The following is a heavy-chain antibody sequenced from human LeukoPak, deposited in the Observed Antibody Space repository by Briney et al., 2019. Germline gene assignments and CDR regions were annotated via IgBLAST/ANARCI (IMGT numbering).Heavy chain of an antibody. CDR1: GDSISGYY. J-gene: IGHJ4*02. CDR2: VYTSGST. Sequence: SETLSLTCTVSGDSISGYYWSWIRQPAGKGLEWIGRVYTSGSTNYNPSLRSRVTMSVDTSKSQFSLKLSSVTAADTAVYYCARGGAARPDYWGQGTLVTVSS. V-gene: IGHV4-4*07. D-gene: IGHD6-6*01. CDR3: ARGGAARPDY.